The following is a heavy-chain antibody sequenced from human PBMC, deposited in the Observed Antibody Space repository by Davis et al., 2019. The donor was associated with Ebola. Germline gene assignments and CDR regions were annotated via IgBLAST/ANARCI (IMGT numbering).Heavy chain of an antibody. J-gene: IGHJ4*02. Sequence: GESLKISCAASGFTVSDNYMSWVRQAPGKGLEWVSVIYSGGSTYYADSVKGRFTISRDNSKNTLYLQMNSLRAEDTAVYYCARGGYYHFDYWGQGTLVTVSS. V-gene: IGHV3-53*01. CDR1: GFTVSDNY. CDR2: IYSGGST. D-gene: IGHD3-22*01. CDR3: ARGGYYHFDY.